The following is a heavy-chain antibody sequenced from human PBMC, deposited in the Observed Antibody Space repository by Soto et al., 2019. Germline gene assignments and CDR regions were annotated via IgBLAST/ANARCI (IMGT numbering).Heavy chain of an antibody. CDR2: IYYSGST. CDR3: ASHGESYGSTYYFDY. D-gene: IGHD5-18*01. J-gene: IGHJ4*02. V-gene: IGHV4-59*08. Sequence: SETLSLTCTVSGGSISSYYWSWIRQPPGKGLEWIGYIYYSGSTNYNPSLKSRVTISVDTSKNQFSLKLSSVTAADTAVYYCASHGESYGSTYYFDYWGQGTLVTVSS. CDR1: GGSISSYY.